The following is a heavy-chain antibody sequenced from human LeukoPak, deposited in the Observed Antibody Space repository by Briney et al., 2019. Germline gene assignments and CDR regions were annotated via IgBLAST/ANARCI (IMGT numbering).Heavy chain of an antibody. Sequence: SETLSLTCTVSGGSISSSSYYWGWIRQPPGKGLEWIGSIYYSGSTYYNPSLKSRVTISVDTSKNQFSLKLSSVTAADTAVYYCARDGTGTTSLPLDYWGQGTLVTVSS. D-gene: IGHD1-7*01. CDR1: GGSISSSSYY. V-gene: IGHV4-39*07. J-gene: IGHJ4*02. CDR2: IYYSGST. CDR3: ARDGTGTTSLPLDY.